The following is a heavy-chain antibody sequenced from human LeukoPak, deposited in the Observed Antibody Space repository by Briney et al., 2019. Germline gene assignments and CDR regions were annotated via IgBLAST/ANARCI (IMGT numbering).Heavy chain of an antibody. J-gene: IGHJ1*01. CDR2: ISWDRGNT. Sequence: GGSLRLSCAASGFTFNDYAMHWVRQAPGKGLEWVSLISWDRGNTYYADSVKGRFTISRDNSKNSLSLQMNSLRAEDTALYYCAKGPGAAVGKRYIQHWGQGTLVTVSS. V-gene: IGHV3-43D*03. D-gene: IGHD6-13*01. CDR1: GFTFNDYA. CDR3: AKGPGAAVGKRYIQH.